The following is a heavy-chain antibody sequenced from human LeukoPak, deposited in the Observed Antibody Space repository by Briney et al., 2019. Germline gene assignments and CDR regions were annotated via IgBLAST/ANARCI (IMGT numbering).Heavy chain of an antibody. D-gene: IGHD2-2*01. CDR3: AREAVIVVVPAAIGVNWFDP. Sequence: ASVKVSCKASGYIFTSYGINWVRQAPGQGLEWMGWISAYNGNTNCAQKVQGRVTMTTDASTSTAYMELRSLRSDDTAVYYCAREAVIVVVPAAIGVNWFDPWGQGTLVTVSS. CDR2: ISAYNGNT. V-gene: IGHV1-18*01. CDR1: GYIFTSYG. J-gene: IGHJ5*02.